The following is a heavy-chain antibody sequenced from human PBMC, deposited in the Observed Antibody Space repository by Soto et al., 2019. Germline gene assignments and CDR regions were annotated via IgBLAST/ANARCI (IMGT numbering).Heavy chain of an antibody. CDR3: ARVLDTVPNYFDY. D-gene: IGHD5-18*01. Sequence: QLQLQESGSGLVKRSQTLSLTCAVSGGSISSGGYSWSWIRQPPGKGLEWIGYIYHSGSTYYNPSLKSRVTISVDRSKNQFSLKLSSVTAADTAVYYCARVLDTVPNYFDYWGQGTLVTVSS. J-gene: IGHJ4*02. CDR2: IYHSGST. V-gene: IGHV4-30-2*01. CDR1: GGSISSGGYS.